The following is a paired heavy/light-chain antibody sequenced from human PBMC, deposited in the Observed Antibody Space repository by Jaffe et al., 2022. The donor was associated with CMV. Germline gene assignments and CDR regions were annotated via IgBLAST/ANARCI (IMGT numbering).Light chain of an antibody. CDR3: QQYYSPPLT. CDR1: QDILYSSNNKNY. CDR2: WAS. V-gene: IGKV4-1*01. J-gene: IGKJ4*01. Sequence: DIGMTQSPDSLAVSLGERATINCKSSQDILYSSNNKNYLAWYQQKPGQPPKLLIYWASTRDSGVPDRFSGSGSGTDFTLTISSLQAEDVAVYYCQQYYSPPLTFGGGTKVEIK.
Heavy chain of an antibody. J-gene: IGHJ4*02. CDR3: AKAPNYVWKVFDY. D-gene: IGHD3-16*01. CDR2: ISVSGGTT. CDR1: GFAFGTYA. V-gene: IGHV3-23*04. Sequence: EVQLVESGGGLVQPGGSLRLSCAASGFAFGTYAMSWVRQAPGKGLEWVSGISVSGGTTYYADSVKGRFTISRDNSNNMLYLQMNSLRAEDTAIYYCAKAPNYVWKVFDYWGQGTLVTVSS.